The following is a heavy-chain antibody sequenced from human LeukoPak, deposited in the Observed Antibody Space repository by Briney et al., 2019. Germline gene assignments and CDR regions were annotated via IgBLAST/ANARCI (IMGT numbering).Heavy chain of an antibody. D-gene: IGHD3-3*01. CDR3: ARWYDPSFREYYYYYHGMDV. J-gene: IGHJ6*01. V-gene: IGHV4-34*01. CDR1: GGSFSGYY. CDR2: INHSGST. Sequence: SETLSLTCAVYGGSFSGYYWSWIRQPPGKGLEWIGEINHSGSTNYNPSLKSRVTISLDTSKNQFSLKLSSVTAADTAVYYCARWYDPSFREYYYYYHGMDVWGQGTTVTVSS.